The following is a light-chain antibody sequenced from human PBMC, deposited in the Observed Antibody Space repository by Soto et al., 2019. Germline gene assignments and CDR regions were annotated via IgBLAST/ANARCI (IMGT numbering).Light chain of an antibody. CDR2: AAS. Sequence: MKKSPATLSAYVGDRVSITCRASHSISSWLVLYQQKPGKAPKLLIYAASTLHGGVPSRFSGSGSGTDFALTISSLQAEDFTPYCSPQPRCYPSTFGGGTKVDIK. CDR3: PQPRCYPST. CDR1: HSISSW. J-gene: IGKJ4*01. V-gene: IGKV1-5*01.